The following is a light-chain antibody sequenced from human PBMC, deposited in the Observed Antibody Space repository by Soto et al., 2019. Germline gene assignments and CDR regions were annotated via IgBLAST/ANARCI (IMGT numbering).Light chain of an antibody. Sequence: QPVLTQSPSASASLGASVKLTCTLSSGHSSYAIAWHQQQPEKGPRYLMKVNSDGSHSKGDGSPDRFSGSSSGAERYLTISGLQSEDEADYYCQTCGTGPWVFGGGTKLTVL. CDR1: SGHSSYA. CDR2: VNSDGSH. J-gene: IGLJ3*02. CDR3: QTCGTGPWV. V-gene: IGLV4-69*01.